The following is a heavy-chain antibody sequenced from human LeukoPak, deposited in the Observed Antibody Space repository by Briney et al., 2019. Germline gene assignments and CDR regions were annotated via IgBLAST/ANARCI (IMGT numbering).Heavy chain of an antibody. V-gene: IGHV1-18*01. D-gene: IGHD3-16*02. CDR2: ISAYSGNT. Sequence: ASVKVSCKASGYTFTSYGISWVRQAPGQGLEWMGWISAYSGNTNYAQKLQGRVTMTTDTSTSTAYMELRSLRSDDTAVYYCARRHDYVWGSYRQGSYFDYWGQGTLVTVSS. CDR3: ARRHDYVWGSYRQGSYFDY. J-gene: IGHJ4*02. CDR1: GYTFTSYG.